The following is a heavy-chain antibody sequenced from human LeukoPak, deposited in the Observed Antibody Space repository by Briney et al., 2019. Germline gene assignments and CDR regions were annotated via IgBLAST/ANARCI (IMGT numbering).Heavy chain of an antibody. V-gene: IGHV3-30*18. J-gene: IGHJ5*02. CDR1: GFTFSSYG. CDR3: AKGDYYDSSGPLSFDP. D-gene: IGHD3-22*01. CDR2: ISYDGSNK. Sequence: GGSLRLSCAASGFTFSSYGMHWVRQDPGKGLEWVAVISYDGSNKYYADSVKGRFTISRDNSKNTLYLQMNSLRAEDTAVYYCAKGDYYDSSGPLSFDPWGQGTLATVSS.